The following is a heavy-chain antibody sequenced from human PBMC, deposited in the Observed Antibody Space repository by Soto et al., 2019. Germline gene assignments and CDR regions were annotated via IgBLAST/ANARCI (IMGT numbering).Heavy chain of an antibody. CDR3: ARPRYDSPTNAFDI. J-gene: IGHJ3*02. D-gene: IGHD3-22*01. CDR2: IDPSDSQT. Sequence: PVESLKISCKGSGYSFAGYWITWVRQKPGKGLEWMGRIDPSDSQTYYSPSFQGQVTISADKSISTAYLQWSSLKASDTAMYYCARPRYDSPTNAFDIWGQGTMVTVSS. CDR1: GYSFAGYW. V-gene: IGHV5-10-1*04.